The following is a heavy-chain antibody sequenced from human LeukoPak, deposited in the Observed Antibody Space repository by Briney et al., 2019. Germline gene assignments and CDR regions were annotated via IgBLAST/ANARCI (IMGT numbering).Heavy chain of an antibody. CDR1: GYRFTSYW. D-gene: IGHD3-10*01. V-gene: IGHV5-51*01. J-gene: IGHJ1*01. CDR2: IYPGDSDT. CDR3: ARLRITIVRGVIVSWHFQH. Sequence: GESLKISCKGSGYRFTSYWIGWVRQMPGKGLEWMGIIYPGDSDTGYSPSFQGQVTISADKSTSTAYLQWSSLKASDTAMYYCARLRITIVRGVIVSWHFQHWGQGTLVTVSS.